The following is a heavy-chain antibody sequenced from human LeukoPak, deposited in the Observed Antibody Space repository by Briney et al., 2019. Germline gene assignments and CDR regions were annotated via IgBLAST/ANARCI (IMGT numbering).Heavy chain of an antibody. CDR1: GLTFSTYG. V-gene: IGHV3-33*01. D-gene: IGHD3-22*01. J-gene: IGHJ4*02. CDR3: ARDLWDSSGKRLDY. Sequence: GGSLRLSCAASGLTFSTYGMHWVRQAPGKGLEWVAVIWNDGSNQHYADSVKGRFTVSRDNSKNTLFLQMDSLGAEDTAVYYCARDLWDSSGKRLDYWGQGTLVTVSS. CDR2: IWNDGSNQ.